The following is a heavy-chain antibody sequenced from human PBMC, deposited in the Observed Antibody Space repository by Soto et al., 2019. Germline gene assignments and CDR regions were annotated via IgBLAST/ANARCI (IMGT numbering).Heavy chain of an antibody. CDR2: ISYDGGNK. CDR3: AREDRDIVVVPAAILPDY. D-gene: IGHD2-2*02. J-gene: IGHJ4*02. CDR1: GFTFSSYA. Sequence: GGSLRLSCAASGFTFSSYAMHWVRQAPGKGLEWVAIISYDGGNKYYADSVKGRFTISRDNSKNTLYLQMNSLRAEDTAVYYCAREDRDIVVVPAAILPDYWGQGALVTVSS. V-gene: IGHV3-30-3*01.